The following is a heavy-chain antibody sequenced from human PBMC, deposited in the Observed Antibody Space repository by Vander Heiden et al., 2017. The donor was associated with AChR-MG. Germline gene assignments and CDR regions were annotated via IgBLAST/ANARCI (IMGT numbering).Heavy chain of an antibody. J-gene: IGHJ4*02. V-gene: IGHV3-30*18. CDR3: AKEALRSAGHIDS. CDR1: GFPFDNYG. CDR2: ISFDGRNR. Sequence: QLHLVESGGGVVQPGRSLRLSCAASGFPFDNYGIHWVRQAPGKGLEWVTVISFDGRNRYYADSVRGRFNISRDNSKNTAYLQMNSLRPEDTAIYYCAKEALRSAGHIDSWGQGTLVTVSS.